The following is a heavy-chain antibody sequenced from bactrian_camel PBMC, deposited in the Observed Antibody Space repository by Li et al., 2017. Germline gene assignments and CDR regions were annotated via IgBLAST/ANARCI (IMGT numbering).Heavy chain of an antibody. CDR1: GFTFSSYY. Sequence: HVQLVESGGGSVQAGGSLRLSCAASGFTFSSYYMSRVRQAPGKGLEWVSGINKDGSNTNYADSVKGRFTISRDNSKNTLYLQMNSLKPEDTALYYCAPSFRGSGSPDWGQGTQVTVS. J-gene: IGHJ4*01. D-gene: IGHD2*01. V-gene: IGHV3-2*01. CDR3: APSFRGSGSPD. CDR2: INKDGSNT.